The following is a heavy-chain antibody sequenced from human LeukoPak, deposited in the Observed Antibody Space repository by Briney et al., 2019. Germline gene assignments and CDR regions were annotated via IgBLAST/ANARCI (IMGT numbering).Heavy chain of an antibody. CDR1: GGSFSGYY. CDR3: ARSRTTLANYDYYYYMDV. J-gene: IGHJ6*03. CDR2: INHSGST. Sequence: PSETLSLTCAVYGGSFSGYYWSWIRQPPGKGLEWIGEINHSGSTNYNPSLKSRVTISVDTSKNQFSLKLSSVTAADTAVYYCARSRTTLANYDYYYYMDVWGKGTTVTVSS. V-gene: IGHV4-34*01. D-gene: IGHD2-2*01.